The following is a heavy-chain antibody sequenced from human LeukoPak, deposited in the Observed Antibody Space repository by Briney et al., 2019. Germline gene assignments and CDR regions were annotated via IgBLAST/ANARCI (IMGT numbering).Heavy chain of an antibody. V-gene: IGHV4-4*09. CDR3: AKGKAGGLVDLFDP. D-gene: IGHD3/OR15-3a*01. Sequence: SETLSLTCTVSGGSISTSYWTWIRQPPGRGLEFIGYIYSSGNTYYNPSLKSRVTVSIDTSKYQFSLKLTSVTAADTAVYYCAKGKAGGLVDLFDPWGQGTLVTVSS. CDR2: IYSSGNT. CDR1: GGSISTSY. J-gene: IGHJ5*02.